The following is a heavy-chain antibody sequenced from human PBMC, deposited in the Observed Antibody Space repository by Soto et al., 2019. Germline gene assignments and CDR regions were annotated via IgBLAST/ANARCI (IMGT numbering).Heavy chain of an antibody. J-gene: IGHJ5*02. CDR2: ISSSGRP. Sequence: SETLSLTCTVSGGSISGGVYWWGWIRQAPGRGLEWIGYISSSGRPNYSPSLQSRITISLDTSKNQFSLGLSSVTAADTAVYYCARHYSAYSSSDWFDPWGQGTPVTVSS. D-gene: IGHD6-6*01. CDR3: ARHYSAYSSSDWFDP. V-gene: IGHV4-31*03. CDR1: GGSISGGVYW.